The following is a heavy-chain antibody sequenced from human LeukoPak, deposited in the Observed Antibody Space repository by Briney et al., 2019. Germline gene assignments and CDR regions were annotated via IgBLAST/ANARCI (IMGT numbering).Heavy chain of an antibody. CDR1: GGSFSGYY. Sequence: SETLSLTCAVYGGSFSGYYWSWIRQPPGKGLEWIGEINHSGSTNYNPSLKSRVTISVDTSKNQFSLKLSSVTAAGTAVYYCASIGVVPAAINYWGQGTLVTVSP. CDR2: INHSGST. J-gene: IGHJ4*02. V-gene: IGHV4-34*01. CDR3: ASIGVVPAAINY. D-gene: IGHD2-2*02.